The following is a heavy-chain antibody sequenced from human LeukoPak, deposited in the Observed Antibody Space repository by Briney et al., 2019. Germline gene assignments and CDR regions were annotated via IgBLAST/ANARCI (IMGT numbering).Heavy chain of an antibody. D-gene: IGHD3-10*01. CDR2: ISYDGRHK. Sequence: GGSLRLSCAASGFIFSSYAMPWVRQAPGKGLEYMGVISYDGRHKYYEDSVKGRFTISRDNSKNTLYLQMNSLRPEDTAVYSCARERGAGLLWFGELSNWGQGALVTVSS. J-gene: IGHJ4*02. V-gene: IGHV3-30*03. CDR3: ARERGAGLLWFGELSN. CDR1: GFIFSSYA.